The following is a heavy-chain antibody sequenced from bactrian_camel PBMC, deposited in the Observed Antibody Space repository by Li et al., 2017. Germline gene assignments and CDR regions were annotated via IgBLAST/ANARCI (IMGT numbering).Heavy chain of an antibody. D-gene: IGHD7*01. CDR3: AAVSTGPCLSVISRGSPQRGDFQF. Sequence: DVQLVESGGGSVQAVGSLRLSCVASEYPARYMGWFRQAPGKEREGVTPIDRGSGSTYYDDSVKGRFTISQDNAKNTHFLEMNNLQPDDSAVYYCAAVSTGPCLSVISRGSPQRGDFQFWGQGTQVTVS. CDR1: EYPARY. J-gene: IGHJ4*01. V-gene: IGHV3S40*01. CDR2: IDRGSGST.